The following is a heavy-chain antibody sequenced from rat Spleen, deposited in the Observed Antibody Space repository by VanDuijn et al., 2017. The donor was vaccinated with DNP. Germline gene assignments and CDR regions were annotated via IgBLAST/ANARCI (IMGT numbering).Heavy chain of an antibody. D-gene: IGHD1-4*01. V-gene: IGHV5-7*01. Sequence: EVQLVESGGSLVQPGRSLKLSCAASGFNYSDYAMAWVRQSPKKGLEWVATIIYDGSSNYYRDSVKGRFTISRDNAKSTLYLQMDSLRSEDTATYYCARPDGYNYADYFDYWGQGVMVTVSS. CDR2: IIYDGSSN. CDR1: GFNYSDYA. CDR3: ARPDGYNYADYFDY. J-gene: IGHJ2*01.